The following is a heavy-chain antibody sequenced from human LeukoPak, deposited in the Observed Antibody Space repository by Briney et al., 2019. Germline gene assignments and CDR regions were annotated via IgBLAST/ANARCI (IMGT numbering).Heavy chain of an antibody. CDR1: GFTFDDYA. V-gene: IGHV3-20*04. D-gene: IGHD1-26*01. CDR3: ARPRSGSYAQIAFDI. CDR2: INYDGGST. Sequence: RPGGSLRLSCAVSGFTFDDYAMSWVRQPPGKGLEWLSHINYDGGSTSSADSVRGRFAISRDNSKNTLYLQMNSLRAEDTAVYYCARPRSGSYAQIAFDIWGQGTMVTVSS. J-gene: IGHJ3*02.